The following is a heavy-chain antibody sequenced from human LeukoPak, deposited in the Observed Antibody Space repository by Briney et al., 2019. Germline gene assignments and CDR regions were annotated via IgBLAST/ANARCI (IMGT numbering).Heavy chain of an antibody. CDR1: GYTFTGYY. CDR2: INPNSGGA. D-gene: IGHD3-16*02. Sequence: ASVKVSCKASGYTFTGYYMHWVRQAPGQGLEWMGWINPNSGGANYAQKFQGRVTMTRDTSISTAYMELSRLRAEDTAVYYCAKDIVDAGLFFDYWGQGTLVTVSP. J-gene: IGHJ4*02. V-gene: IGHV1-2*02. CDR3: AKDIVDAGLFFDY.